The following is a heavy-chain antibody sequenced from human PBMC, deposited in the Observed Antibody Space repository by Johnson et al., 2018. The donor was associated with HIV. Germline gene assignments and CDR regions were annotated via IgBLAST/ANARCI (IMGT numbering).Heavy chain of an antibody. CDR2: VSYDGNNK. J-gene: IGHJ3*01. D-gene: IGHD3-16*02. Sequence: QVQLVESGGGVVQPGRSLRLACPVSGFIFTNFAMHWVRQAPGKGLEWVAVVSYDGNNKYYADSVKGRFTISRDNSKNTLYLQMNSLRAEDTAVYYCARDYRGRTVDAFDVWGQGTLVIVSS. CDR3: ARDYRGRTVDAFDV. V-gene: IGHV3-30-3*01. CDR1: GFIFTNFA.